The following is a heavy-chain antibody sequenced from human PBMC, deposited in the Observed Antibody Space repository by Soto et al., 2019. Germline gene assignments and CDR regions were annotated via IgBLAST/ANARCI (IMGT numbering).Heavy chain of an antibody. V-gene: IGHV1-69*01. D-gene: IGHD3-16*01. J-gene: IGHJ3*02. CDR1: GGTFSSYA. CDR2: IIPIFGTA. Sequence: QVQLVQSGAEVKKPGSSVKVSCKASGGTFSSYAISWVRQAPGQGLEWMGGIIPIFGTANYAQKFQGRVRITADESTSTAYMELSSRRSEDTAVYYCARDPGGGRDGYNVGAFDIWGQGTMVTVSS. CDR3: ARDPGGGRDGYNVGAFDI.